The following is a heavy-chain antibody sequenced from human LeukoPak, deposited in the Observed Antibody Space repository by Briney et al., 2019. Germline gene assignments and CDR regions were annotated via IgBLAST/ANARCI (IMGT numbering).Heavy chain of an antibody. J-gene: IGHJ6*02. CDR1: GFTFSSYT. CDR2: ISYAGSNN. V-gene: IGHV3-30-3*01. D-gene: IGHD3-10*01. Sequence: GGSLRLSCAASGFTFSSYTMDWVRQAPGKGLEWVARISYAGSNNYYADSVKGRFTISSDNPKNPLYLQMDSLRAEDTAVYYCARAAHTTYVLGRYYYYAMDVWGQGTTVTVSS. CDR3: ARAAHTTYVLGRYYYYAMDV.